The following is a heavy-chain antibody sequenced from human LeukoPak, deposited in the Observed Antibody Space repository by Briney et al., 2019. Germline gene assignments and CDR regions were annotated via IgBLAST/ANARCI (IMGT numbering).Heavy chain of an antibody. V-gene: IGHV3-30*19. CDR1: RLSFSTYA. J-gene: IGHJ4*02. Sequence: GGSLRLSCAASRLSFSTYAMHWARQAPGKGLEWVAVISYDGSNKYYADSVKGRFTISRDNSKNTLYLQMNSLRAEDTAVYYCARDQGYWGQGTLVTVSS. CDR3: ARDQGY. CDR2: ISYDGSNK.